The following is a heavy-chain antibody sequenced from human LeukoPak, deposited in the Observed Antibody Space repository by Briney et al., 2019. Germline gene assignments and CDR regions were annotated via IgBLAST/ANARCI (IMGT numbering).Heavy chain of an antibody. V-gene: IGHV3-53*04. J-gene: IGHJ4*02. D-gene: IGHD1-1*01. CDR3: ARLERMAGIDY. CDR1: GFTVSSNY. CDR2: IYSGGST. Sequence: GGSLRLSCAASGFTVSSNYMSWVRQAPGKGLEWVPVIYSGGSTYYADSVKGRFTISRHNSKNTLYLQMNSLRAEDTAVYYRARLERMAGIDYWGQGTLVTVSP.